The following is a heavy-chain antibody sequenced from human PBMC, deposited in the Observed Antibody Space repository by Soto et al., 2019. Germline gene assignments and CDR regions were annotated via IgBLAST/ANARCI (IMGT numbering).Heavy chain of an antibody. CDR2: MNTNLNAT. D-gene: IGHD2-15*01. CDR3: AREVVEGRSVWLDP. CDR1: GFSFTRND. J-gene: IGHJ5*02. Sequence: QVLLVQSGTEVKKPGASVTVSCKASGFSFTRNDIHWVRQAPGHGLQWLGWMNTNLNATDSPNAFRGRFFMTWNTSISTAYLEVRELKYDDTAIYYCAREVVEGRSVWLDPWGQGTLVSVSS. V-gene: IGHV1-8*01.